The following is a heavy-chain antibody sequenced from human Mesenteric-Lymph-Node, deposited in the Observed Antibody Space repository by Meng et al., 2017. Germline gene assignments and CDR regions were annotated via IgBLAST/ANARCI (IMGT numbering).Heavy chain of an antibody. D-gene: IGHD1-26*01. CDR1: GFSLSTSGVG. Sequence: LMARGPMLWKPTHSLTLTRTFSGFSLSTSGVGVGWMRQPPGKALEWCALIYWDDDKRYSTSLKSRLTITKVTYKNQVVLTMTNMNPVATATDYCAHSRKSKKIARFYDHWGHGTLVTVSS. V-gene: IGHV2-5*02. J-gene: IGHJ5*02. CDR3: AHSRKSKKIARFYDH. CDR2: IYWDDDK.